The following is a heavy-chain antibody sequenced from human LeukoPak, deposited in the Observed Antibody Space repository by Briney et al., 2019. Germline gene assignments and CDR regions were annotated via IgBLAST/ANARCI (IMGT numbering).Heavy chain of an antibody. Sequence: GGSLGLSCAASGFTFSDYYMSWIRQAPGKGLEWVSYISSSGSTIYYADSVKGRFTISRDNAKNSLYLQMNSLRAEDTAVYYCARGLGYCSGGSCRHPFDYWGQGTLVTVSS. D-gene: IGHD2-15*01. CDR1: GFTFSDYY. V-gene: IGHV3-11*04. CDR3: ARGLGYCSGGSCRHPFDY. CDR2: ISSSGSTI. J-gene: IGHJ4*02.